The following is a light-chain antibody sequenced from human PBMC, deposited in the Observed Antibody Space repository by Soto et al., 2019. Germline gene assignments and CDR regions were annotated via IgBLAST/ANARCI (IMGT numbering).Light chain of an antibody. Sequence: TNSAVTVSLTKEDRATLSCRASQSVNKAYLVWYQVKPGQAPRRRIYGASSRATGIPDRFSGSGSGTDFTLTISRLEPEDFVGYWCEQYDILPWTFCHGTKV. V-gene: IGKV3-20*01. CDR3: EQYDILPWT. CDR2: GAS. J-gene: IGKJ1*01. CDR1: QSVNKAY.